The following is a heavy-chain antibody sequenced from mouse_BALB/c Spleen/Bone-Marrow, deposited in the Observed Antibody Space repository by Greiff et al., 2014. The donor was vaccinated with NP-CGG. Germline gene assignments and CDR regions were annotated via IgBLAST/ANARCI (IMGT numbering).Heavy chain of an antibody. V-gene: IGHV1-69*01. Sequence: VQLQQSGAELGMPGASVKMSCKASGYTFTDNWIYWVKQRPGQGLEWIGAIDTSDSYTNYNQKFMGKASLTVDASSSTAYVQVSSLTSDDSAVYYCARGGHGFSLDYWGQGTSVTVSS. CDR1: GYTFTDNW. CDR2: IDTSDSYT. CDR3: ARGGHGFSLDY. D-gene: IGHD2-2*01. J-gene: IGHJ4*01.